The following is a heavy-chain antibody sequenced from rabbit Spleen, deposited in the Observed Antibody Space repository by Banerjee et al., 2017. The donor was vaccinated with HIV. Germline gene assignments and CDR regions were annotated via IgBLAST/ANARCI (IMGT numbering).Heavy chain of an antibody. CDR3: ARGSEPNYWAFEL. CDR2: IYSGSGST. J-gene: IGHJ4*01. V-gene: IGHV1S45*01. CDR1: GFSFSNGYV. Sequence: QEQLVESGGGLVQPEGSLTLTCKASGFSFSNGYVMCWVRQAPGKGLEWIGCIYSGSGSTYYASWAKGRFTISSTSSTTVTLQMTSLTAADTANYFCARGSEPNYWAFELWGPGTLVTVS. D-gene: IGHD1-1*01.